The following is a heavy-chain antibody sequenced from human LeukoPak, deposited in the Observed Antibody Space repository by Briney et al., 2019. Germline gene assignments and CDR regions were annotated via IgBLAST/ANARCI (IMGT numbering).Heavy chain of an antibody. CDR3: ATGFSATSHDGY. CDR2: IYSDGNT. CDR1: GFIVSSNY. D-gene: IGHD1-26*01. Sequence: GGSLRLSCVVSGFIVSSNYMNWVRQAPGKGLEWVSVIYSDGNTYYADSVKGRFTISRDNSKNTVYLQMNTLRAEDTAVYYCATGFSATSHDGYWGQGTLVTVSS. J-gene: IGHJ4*02. V-gene: IGHV3-53*01.